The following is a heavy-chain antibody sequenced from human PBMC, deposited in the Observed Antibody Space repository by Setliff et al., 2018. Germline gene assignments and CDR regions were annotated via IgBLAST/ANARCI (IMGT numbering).Heavy chain of an antibody. J-gene: IGHJ4*02. CDR1: GFTFSSYW. CDR2: IKQDGSEK. Sequence: GGSVRLSCGASGFTFSSYWMSWVRQAPGKGLEWVANIKQDGSEKYYVDSVKGRLTISRDNAKKSLYLQMNSLRAEDTAVYYCSREGGEYWGQGTLVTVSS. V-gene: IGHV3-7*01. CDR3: SREGGEY. D-gene: IGHD3-16*01.